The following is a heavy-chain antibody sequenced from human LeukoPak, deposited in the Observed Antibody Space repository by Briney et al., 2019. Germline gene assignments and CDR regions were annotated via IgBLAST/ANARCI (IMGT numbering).Heavy chain of an antibody. CDR2: INPNTGVT. D-gene: IGHD3-9*01. J-gene: IGHJ4*02. Sequence: GASVTVSCKASGYAFTVYYIQWVRQAPGQGLEWMGWINPNTGVTKYAQKFQARVTLTRDTSVNTAYMELRGLASDDTAVYYCARGGSRYYSPGDYWGQGSLVTVSS. V-gene: IGHV1-2*02. CDR3: ARGGSRYYSPGDY. CDR1: GYAFTVYY.